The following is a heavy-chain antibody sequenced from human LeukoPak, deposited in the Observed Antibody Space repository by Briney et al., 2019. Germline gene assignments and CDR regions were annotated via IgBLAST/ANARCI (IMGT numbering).Heavy chain of an antibody. V-gene: IGHV1-8*03. CDR3: ARSPYRAAAGKGFDP. Sequence: ASVKVSCKASGYTFTSYDINWVRQATGHWLEWMGWTNPNSGNTGYAQKFQGRVTITRNTSISTAYMELSSLRSEDTAVYYCARSPYRAAAGKGFDPWGQGTLVTVSS. D-gene: IGHD6-13*01. CDR2: TNPNSGNT. CDR1: GYTFTSYD. J-gene: IGHJ5*02.